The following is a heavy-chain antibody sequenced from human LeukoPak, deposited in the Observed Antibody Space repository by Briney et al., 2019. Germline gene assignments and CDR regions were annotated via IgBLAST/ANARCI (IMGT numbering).Heavy chain of an antibody. V-gene: IGHV3-30-3*01. CDR3: ARGPYEMVRGVIITDYFQH. Sequence: GGSLRLSCAASGFTFSSYAMHWVRQAPGKGLEWVAVISYDGSNKYYADSVKGRFTISRDNSKNTLYLQMNSLRAEDTAVYYCARGPYEMVRGVIITDYFQHWGQGTMVTVSS. J-gene: IGHJ1*01. D-gene: IGHD3-10*01. CDR2: ISYDGSNK. CDR1: GFTFSSYA.